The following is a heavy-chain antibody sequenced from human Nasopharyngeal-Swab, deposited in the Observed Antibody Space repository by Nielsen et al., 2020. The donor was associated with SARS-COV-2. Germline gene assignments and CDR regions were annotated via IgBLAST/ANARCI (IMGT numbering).Heavy chain of an antibody. Sequence: GESLKISCAASGFTFSSYAMSWVRQAPGKGLEWVSAISGSGGSTYYADSVKGRFTISRDNSKNTLYLQMNSLRAEDTAVYYCAEARGSYYYSDFDYWGQGTLVTVSS. V-gene: IGHV3-23*01. CDR2: ISGSGGST. CDR3: AEARGSYYYSDFDY. CDR1: GFTFSSYA. D-gene: IGHD1-26*01. J-gene: IGHJ4*02.